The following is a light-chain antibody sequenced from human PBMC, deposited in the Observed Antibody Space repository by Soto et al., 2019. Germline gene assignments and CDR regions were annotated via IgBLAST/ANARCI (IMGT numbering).Light chain of an antibody. Sequence: QSALTQPASVSGSPGQSITISCTGTSGDIGGYNYVSWYQQHPGKAPKLLISEVSNRPSGVSHRFSGSKSDNTASLTISGIMTEDEADYYCSSYTTNSIPVVFGGGTKVTVL. CDR1: SGDIGGYNY. J-gene: IGLJ2*01. CDR2: EVS. V-gene: IGLV2-14*01. CDR3: SSYTTNSIPVV.